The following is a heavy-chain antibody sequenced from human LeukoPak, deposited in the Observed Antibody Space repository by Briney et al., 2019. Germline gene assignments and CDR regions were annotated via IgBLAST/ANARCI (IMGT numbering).Heavy chain of an antibody. J-gene: IGHJ4*02. V-gene: IGHV3-23*01. Sequence: PGGSLRLSCAASGFTFINYVMSWVRQAPGKGLEWVSAISGSGSTTYYADSVKGRFTISRDTSKNTLFLQMNSLRAEDTAAYYCAKLGCSGSSCFSLFDYWGQGTLVTVSS. CDR2: ISGSGSTT. CDR1: GFTFINYV. D-gene: IGHD2-15*01. CDR3: AKLGCSGSSCFSLFDY.